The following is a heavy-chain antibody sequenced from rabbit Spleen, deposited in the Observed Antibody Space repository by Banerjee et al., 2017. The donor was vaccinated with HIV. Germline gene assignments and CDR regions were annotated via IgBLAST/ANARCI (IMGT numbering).Heavy chain of an antibody. Sequence: QSLEESGGGLVKPEGSLTLTCTASGFSFSSGYDMTWVRQAPGKGLEWIGYIYSGLGYTYYASWAKGRFTISKTSSTTVTLQMTSLTVADTATYFCARVSEASGWGEDLWGPGTLVTVS. D-gene: IGHD4-1*01. V-gene: IGHV1S40*01. CDR3: ARVSEASGWGEDL. CDR1: GFSFSSGYD. J-gene: IGHJ6*01. CDR2: IYSGLGYT.